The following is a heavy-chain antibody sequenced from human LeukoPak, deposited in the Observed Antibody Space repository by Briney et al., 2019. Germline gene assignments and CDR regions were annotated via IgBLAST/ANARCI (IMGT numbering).Heavy chain of an antibody. J-gene: IGHJ4*02. CDR3: ARDRGADY. CDR1: GGSLISSSW. CDR2: VFHSGDT. Sequence: KPSETLSLTCTVSGGSLISSSWWTWVRQPPGKRPEWIGEVFHSGDTIYSPSLESRVTISVDTAKNQFSLKMTSMTAADTAVYFCARDRGADYWGQGILVTVSA. V-gene: IGHV4-4*02. D-gene: IGHD2-15*01.